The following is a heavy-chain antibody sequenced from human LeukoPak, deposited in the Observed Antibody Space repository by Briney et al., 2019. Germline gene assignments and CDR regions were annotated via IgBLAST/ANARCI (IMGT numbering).Heavy chain of an antibody. CDR2: IYSGGST. CDR1: GFTVSSNY. D-gene: IGHD1-26*01. CDR3: ARARRGSYYVFDY. V-gene: IGHV3-53*01. J-gene: IGHJ4*02. Sequence: PGGSLRLSCAASGFTVSSNYMSWVRQAPGKGLEWVSVIYSGGSTYYADSVKGRFTISRDNSKNTLYLQMNSLRAEDMAVYYCARARRGSYYVFDYWGQGTLVTVSS.